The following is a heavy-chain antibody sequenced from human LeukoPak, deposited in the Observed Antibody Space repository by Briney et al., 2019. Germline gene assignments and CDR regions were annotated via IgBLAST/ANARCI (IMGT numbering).Heavy chain of an antibody. CDR2: INHSGST. CDR1: GASFSGYY. D-gene: IGHD5-12*01. Sequence: TSSETLSLTCAVYGASFSGYYWSWIRQPPGKGLEWIGEINHSGSTNYNPSLKGRVTISVDTSKNQFSLKLSSVTAADTAVYYCASRAVATNYYYYGMDVWGQGTTVTVSS. V-gene: IGHV4-34*01. CDR3: ASRAVATNYYYYGMDV. J-gene: IGHJ6*02.